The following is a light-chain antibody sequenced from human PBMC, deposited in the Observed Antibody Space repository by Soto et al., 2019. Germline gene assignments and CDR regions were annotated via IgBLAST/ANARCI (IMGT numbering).Light chain of an antibody. V-gene: IGKV3-15*01. Sequence: EIVMTQSPATLSVSPGERATLSCRASQSVSSNLAWYQQKPGQAPRLLIYGASTRATGIPARFSGSGSGAEFTLTISSLQSEDFAVYYCQQYNNWPLTFSGRTKVEIK. CDR3: QQYNNWPLT. CDR2: GAS. J-gene: IGKJ4*01. CDR1: QSVSSN.